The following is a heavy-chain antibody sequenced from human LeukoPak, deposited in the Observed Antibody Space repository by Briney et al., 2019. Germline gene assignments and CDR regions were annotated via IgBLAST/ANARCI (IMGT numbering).Heavy chain of an antibody. J-gene: IGHJ3*02. CDR2: IGTSGDT. D-gene: IGHD6-19*01. V-gene: IGHV3-13*01. CDR1: GFSFSRYE. CDR3: VREGRGRSGTNAYDI. Sequence: PGGSLRLSCSSSGFSFSRYEMHWVRQATGKRLEWVSAIGTSGDTFYAGSVKGRFTISRENAKDSLYLQMNSLSAGDTAVYYCVREGRGRSGTNAYDIWGQGTVVSVST.